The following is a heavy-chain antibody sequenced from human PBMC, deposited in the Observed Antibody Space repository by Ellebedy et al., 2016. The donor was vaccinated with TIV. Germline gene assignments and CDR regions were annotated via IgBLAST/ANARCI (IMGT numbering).Heavy chain of an antibody. Sequence: SGPTLVKPTQTFTLPCTFPGFPVSTSGEGVGWIRQPPGKALEWLAPIYWYDDKRYSSSLRSRLTITKDTSKNQVVLTMTNMDPVDTATYYCAHKYGEYFLGYFDYWGQGTLVTVSS. J-gene: IGHJ4*02. V-gene: IGHV2-5*01. CDR1: GFPVSTSGEG. D-gene: IGHD4-17*01. CDR3: AHKYGEYFLGYFDY. CDR2: IYWYDDK.